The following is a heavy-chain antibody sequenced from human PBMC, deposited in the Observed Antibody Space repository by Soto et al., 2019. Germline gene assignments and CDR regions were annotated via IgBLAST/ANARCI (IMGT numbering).Heavy chain of an antibody. Sequence: EVQLVESGGGLVKPGGSLRLSCVASGFTFSTYSMNWVRQAPGKGLEWVSTIGTRSDIYYAESVKGRFTISRDNAKNSLSLHMNSLRVEDTAVYYCAREETAWPLSYCLDVWGQGTAVTVSS. V-gene: IGHV3-21*02. J-gene: IGHJ6*02. CDR1: GFTFSTYS. CDR2: IGTRSDI. CDR3: AREETAWPLSYCLDV. D-gene: IGHD2-21*02.